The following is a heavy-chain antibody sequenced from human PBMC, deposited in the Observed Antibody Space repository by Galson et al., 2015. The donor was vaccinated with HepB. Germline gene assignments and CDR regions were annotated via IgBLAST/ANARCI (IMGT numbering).Heavy chain of an antibody. CDR2: IIPIFGTA. CDR3: ARSCITMIVVDRPCNGWFDP. J-gene: IGHJ5*02. CDR1: GGTFSSYA. D-gene: IGHD3-22*01. Sequence: SVKVSCKASGGTFSSYAISWVRQAPGQGLEWMGGIIPIFGTANYAQKFQGRVTITADESTSTAYMELSSLRSEDTAVYYCARSCITMIVVDRPCNGWFDPWGQGTLVTVSS. V-gene: IGHV1-69*13.